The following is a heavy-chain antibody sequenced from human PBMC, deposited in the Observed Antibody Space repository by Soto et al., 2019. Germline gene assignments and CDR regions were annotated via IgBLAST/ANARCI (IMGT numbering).Heavy chain of an antibody. V-gene: IGHV1-18*04. Sequence: ASVKVSCKASGYTFTSYGISWVRQAPGQGLEWMGWISAYNGNTNYAQKLQGRVTMTTDTSTSTANMELTTLTSDDTAIYYCARVPGHKNSRGDYWGQGTPVTVSS. CDR2: ISAYNGNT. J-gene: IGHJ4*02. D-gene: IGHD1-7*01. CDR1: GYTFTSYG. CDR3: ARVPGHKNSRGDY.